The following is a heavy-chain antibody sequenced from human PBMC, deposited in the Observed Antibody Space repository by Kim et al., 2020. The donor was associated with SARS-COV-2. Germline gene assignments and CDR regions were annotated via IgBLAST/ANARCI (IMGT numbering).Heavy chain of an antibody. J-gene: IGHJ4*02. D-gene: IGHD6-19*01. V-gene: IGHV1-18*01. CDR1: GYTFTSYG. CDR3: ARRIAVAGKSTPLPDY. Sequence: ASVKVSCKASGYTFTSYGISWVRQAPGQGLEWLGWISAYNGKTNYAQKLQGRVTMTTDTSTSTAYMELRSLRSDDTAVYYCARRIAVAGKSTPLPDYWGQGTLVTVSS. CDR2: ISAYNGKT.